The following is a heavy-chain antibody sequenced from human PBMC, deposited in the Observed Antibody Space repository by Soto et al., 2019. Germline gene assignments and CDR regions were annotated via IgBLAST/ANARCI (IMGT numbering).Heavy chain of an antibody. D-gene: IGHD5-12*01. CDR2: ISYDGSNK. CDR3: ARANLEGGYDFEYYYYGMDV. V-gene: IGHV3-30-3*01. J-gene: IGHJ6*02. Sequence: SLRLSCAASGFTFSSYAMHWVRQAPGKGLEWVAVISYDGSNKYYADSVKGRFTISRDNSKNTLYLQMNSLRAEDTAVYYCARANLEGGYDFEYYYYGMDVWGQGTTVTVSS. CDR1: GFTFSSYA.